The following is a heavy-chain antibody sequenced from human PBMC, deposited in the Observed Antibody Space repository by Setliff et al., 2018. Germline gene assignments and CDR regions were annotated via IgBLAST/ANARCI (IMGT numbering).Heavy chain of an antibody. CDR2: IWYDGSNK. V-gene: IGHV3-30*19. J-gene: IGHJ4*02. CDR3: AREPFPYYFDY. CDR1: GFTFSSYG. Sequence: GGSLRLSCAASGFTFSSYGMHWVRQAPGKGLEWVAVIWYDGSNKYYTDSVKGRFTISRDNSKNTLYLQMNGLRAEDTAVYYCAREPFPYYFDYWGQGTLVTVSS.